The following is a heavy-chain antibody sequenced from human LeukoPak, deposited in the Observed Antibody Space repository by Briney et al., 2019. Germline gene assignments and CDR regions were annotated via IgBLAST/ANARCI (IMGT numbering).Heavy chain of an antibody. CDR1: GGSISSYY. D-gene: IGHD1-26*01. J-gene: IGHJ3*02. V-gene: IGHV4-59*01. CDR3: AKEDSGNYYDPGAFDI. Sequence: SETLSLTCTVSGGSISSYYWSWIRQSPGKGLEWIGYIYYSGSTDYNPSLKSRVTIVVDTSKNQFSLKLRSVTAADTAVYYCAKEDSGNYYDPGAFDIWGQGTMVTVSS. CDR2: IYYSGST.